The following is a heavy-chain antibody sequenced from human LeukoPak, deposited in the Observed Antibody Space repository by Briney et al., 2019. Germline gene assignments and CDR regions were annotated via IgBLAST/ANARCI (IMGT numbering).Heavy chain of an antibody. CDR2: ISAYNGNT. J-gene: IGHJ6*03. V-gene: IGHV1-18*01. CDR1: GYTFTSYG. Sequence: ASVKVSCKASGYTFTSYGISWVRQAPGQGLEWMGWISAYNGNTNYAQKLQGRVTMTTDTSTSTAYMELRSLRSDDTAVYYCARVMGATVVLWSYYYYMDVWGKGTTVTISS. CDR3: ARVMGATVVLWSYYYYMDV. D-gene: IGHD1-26*01.